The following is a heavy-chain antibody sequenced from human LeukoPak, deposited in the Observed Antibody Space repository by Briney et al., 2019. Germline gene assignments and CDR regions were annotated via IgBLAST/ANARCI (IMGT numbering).Heavy chain of an antibody. CDR2: IYSSGSA. J-gene: IGHJ4*02. Sequence: SETLSLTCNFSTDSMTYIFWSWIRQPAGKGLEWIGRIYSSGSAHYNPSLKSRVTMSVDTSKNQFSLKLSSVTAADTAVYYCARHPGHFDYWGQGTLVTVSS. V-gene: IGHV4-4*07. CDR3: ARHPGHFDY. CDR1: TDSMTYIF.